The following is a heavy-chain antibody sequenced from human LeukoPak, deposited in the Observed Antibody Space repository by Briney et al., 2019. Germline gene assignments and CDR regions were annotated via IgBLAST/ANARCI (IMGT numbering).Heavy chain of an antibody. CDR2: INGNGGST. Sequence: PGGSLRLSCAASGFTFSNYAMSWVRQAPGKGLEWVSGINGNGGSTYNADSVKGRFTISRDNSKNTLYLQMNSLRAEDTAVYYCAKDQGGYGGYVFDYWGQGTLVTVSS. J-gene: IGHJ4*02. CDR1: GFTFSNYA. D-gene: IGHD5-12*01. V-gene: IGHV3-23*01. CDR3: AKDQGGYGGYVFDY.